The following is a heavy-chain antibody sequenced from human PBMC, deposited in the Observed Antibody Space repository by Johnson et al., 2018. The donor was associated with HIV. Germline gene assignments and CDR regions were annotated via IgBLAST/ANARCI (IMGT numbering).Heavy chain of an antibody. CDR1: GFTFSSYA. Sequence: QVQLVESGGGVVQPGGSLRLSCAASGFTFSSYAMHWVRQAPGKGLEWVAVISYDASNKYYADSVKGRFTISRDNSKNTLYLQMNSLGAEDTAVYYCARDSEWELGQEGAFDIWGQGTMVTVSS. CDR2: ISYDASNK. CDR3: ARDSEWELGQEGAFDI. J-gene: IGHJ3*02. D-gene: IGHD1-26*01. V-gene: IGHV3-30-3*01.